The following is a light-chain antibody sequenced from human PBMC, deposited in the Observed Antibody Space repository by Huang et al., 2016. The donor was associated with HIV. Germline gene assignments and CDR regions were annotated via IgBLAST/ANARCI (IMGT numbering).Light chain of an antibody. Sequence: EVVLTQSPATLSVSPGEGATLSCRASQSVSINLAWFQQKPGQPPRLLIYGVSTRATDIPPRFSGSGSGTDFTLTISSLQSEDFAVYYCHQYNTWPRTFGQGTKVEI. CDR2: GVS. CDR1: QSVSIN. V-gene: IGKV3-15*01. CDR3: HQYNTWPRT. J-gene: IGKJ1*01.